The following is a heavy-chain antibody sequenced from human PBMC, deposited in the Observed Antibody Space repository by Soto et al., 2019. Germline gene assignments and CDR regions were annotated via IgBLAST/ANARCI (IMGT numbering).Heavy chain of an antibody. D-gene: IGHD3-9*01. CDR2: IWYDGSNK. J-gene: IGHJ6*02. Sequence: LRLSCAASGFTFSSYGMHWVRQAPGKGLEWVAVIWYDGSNKYYADSVKGRFTISRDNSKNTLYLQMNSLRAEDTAVYYCARDILTGYSFYGMDVWGQGTTVTVSS. CDR3: ARDILTGYSFYGMDV. V-gene: IGHV3-33*01. CDR1: GFTFSSYG.